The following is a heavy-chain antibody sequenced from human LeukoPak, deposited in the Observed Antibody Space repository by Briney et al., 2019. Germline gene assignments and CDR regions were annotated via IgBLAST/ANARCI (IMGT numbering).Heavy chain of an antibody. CDR2: IYYSGST. CDR3: ARIFGEWELLVDY. Sequence: SETLSLTCTVSAGSNSSSSYYWGWIRQPPGKGLEWIGSIYYSGSTYYNPSLKSRVTISVDTSKNQFSLKLSSVTAADTAVYYCARIFGEWELLVDYWGQGALVTVSS. CDR1: AGSNSSSSYY. V-gene: IGHV4-39*01. J-gene: IGHJ4*02. D-gene: IGHD1-26*01.